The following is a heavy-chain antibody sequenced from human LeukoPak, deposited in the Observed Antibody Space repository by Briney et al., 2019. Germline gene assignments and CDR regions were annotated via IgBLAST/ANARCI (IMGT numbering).Heavy chain of an antibody. D-gene: IGHD2/OR15-2a*01. CDR2: IVPILDIT. Sequence: SVKVSCKASGGTFSNYAITWVRQAPGQGFEFMGRIVPILDITNYAQKFQGRVTITAERSTTTAYMELSSLRSDDTAVYYCATEIGGGPYYFDSWGQGTLVTVSS. V-gene: IGHV1-69*04. J-gene: IGHJ4*02. CDR3: ATEIGGGPYYFDS. CDR1: GGTFSNYA.